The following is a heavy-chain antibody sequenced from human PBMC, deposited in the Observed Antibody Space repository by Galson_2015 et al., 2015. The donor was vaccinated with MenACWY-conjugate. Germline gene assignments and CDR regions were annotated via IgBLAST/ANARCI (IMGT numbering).Heavy chain of an antibody. CDR3: SRGNDGYGRFDS. D-gene: IGHD5-24*01. J-gene: IGHJ5*01. Sequence: SLRLSCAASGFTFNHYWMNWVRQAPGKGLVWVSCISADGSVTNYADSVKGRFTISRDNAKNTLYLQMNILIVDDTAVYYCSRGNDGYGRFDSWGQGTLFTVSS. CDR2: ISADGSVT. V-gene: IGHV3-74*01. CDR1: GFTFNHYW.